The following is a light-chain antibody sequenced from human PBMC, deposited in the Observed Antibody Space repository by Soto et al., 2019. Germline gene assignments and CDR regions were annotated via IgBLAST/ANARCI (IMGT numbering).Light chain of an antibody. V-gene: IGLV2-8*01. Sequence: QSALTQPPSASGSPGQSVTISCTGTSSDVGGYNYVSWYRQHPGKAPQLIIYDVNKRPSGVPDRFSGSKSGNTASLTVSGLQAEDEADYCCNSYGGTNNYVVFGGGTKLTVL. J-gene: IGLJ2*01. CDR3: NSYGGTNNYVV. CDR2: DVN. CDR1: SSDVGGYNY.